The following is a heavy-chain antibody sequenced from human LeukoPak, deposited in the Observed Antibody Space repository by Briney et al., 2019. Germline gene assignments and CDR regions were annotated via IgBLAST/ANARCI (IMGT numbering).Heavy chain of an antibody. Sequence: SVKVSCKASGGTFSSYAISWVRQAPGQGLEWMGGIIPIFGTANYAQKFQGRVTITADESTSTAYMELSSLRSEDTAVYYCASFLWFGEAAPRPLDYWGQGTLVTVSS. CDR1: GGTFSSYA. CDR2: IIPIFGTA. J-gene: IGHJ4*02. D-gene: IGHD3-10*01. CDR3: ASFLWFGEAAPRPLDY. V-gene: IGHV1-69*13.